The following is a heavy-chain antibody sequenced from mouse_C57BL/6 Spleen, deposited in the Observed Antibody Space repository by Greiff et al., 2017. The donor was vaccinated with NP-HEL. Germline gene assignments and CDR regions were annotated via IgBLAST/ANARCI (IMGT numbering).Heavy chain of an antibody. Sequence: QVQLQQPGAELVKPGASVKVSCKASGYTFTSYWMHWVKQRPGQGLEWIGRIHPSDSDTNYNQKFKGKATLTVDKSSSTAYMQLSSLTSEDSAVYYCATLIYYDYEGYFDVWGTGTTVTVSS. D-gene: IGHD2-4*01. CDR1: GYTFTSYW. V-gene: IGHV1-74*01. CDR2: IHPSDSDT. J-gene: IGHJ1*03. CDR3: ATLIYYDYEGYFDV.